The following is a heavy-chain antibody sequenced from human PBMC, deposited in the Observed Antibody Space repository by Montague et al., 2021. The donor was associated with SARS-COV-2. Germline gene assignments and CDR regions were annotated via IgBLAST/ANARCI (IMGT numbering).Heavy chain of an antibody. Sequence: SETLSLTCAVSGGSFSSYYWSWIRQPPGKGLEWIAEINHSGSSNYNPSPKSRVTMSVDTSKNQFSLMLNSVTVADTAVYYCARLAYCGADCFSGWEIFFDSRGQGTLVTVSS. CDR3: ARLAYCGADCFSGWEIFFDS. V-gene: IGHV4-34*01. D-gene: IGHD2-21*02. CDR1: GGSFSSYY. J-gene: IGHJ5*01. CDR2: INHSGSS.